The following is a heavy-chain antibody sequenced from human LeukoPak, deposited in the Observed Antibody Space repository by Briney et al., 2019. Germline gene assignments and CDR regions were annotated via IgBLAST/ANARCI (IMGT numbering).Heavy chain of an antibody. CDR2: ISTDGGRT. D-gene: IGHD3-9*01. Sequence: PGGSLRLSCAVSGFTFSSYWMHWVRQAPGKGLVWVSRISTDGGRTSYADSVKGRFTISRDNAKNSLYLQMNSLRAEDTALYYCAKGMTGYYKAPFQHWGQGTLVTVSS. CDR3: AKGMTGYYKAPFQH. V-gene: IGHV3-74*01. CDR1: GFTFSSYW. J-gene: IGHJ1*01.